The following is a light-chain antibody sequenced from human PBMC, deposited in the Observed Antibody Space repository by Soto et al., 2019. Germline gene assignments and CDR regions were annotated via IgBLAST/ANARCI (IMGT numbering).Light chain of an antibody. CDR1: SSNIGAVHD. CDR3: QSYDSSLSVV. V-gene: IGLV1-40*01. Sequence: QSVLTHPPSVSGAPGQRVTISCTGSSSNIGAVHDVHWYQQLPGTAPKLFIYGNSNRPSGVPDRFSGSKSGTSASLAITGLQAEDEAEYYCQSYDSSLSVVFGGGTQLTVL. J-gene: IGLJ2*01. CDR2: GNS.